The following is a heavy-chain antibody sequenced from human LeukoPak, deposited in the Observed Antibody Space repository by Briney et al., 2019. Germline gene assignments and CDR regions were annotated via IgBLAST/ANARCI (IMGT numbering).Heavy chain of an antibody. CDR3: ARELGYCSSTSCFPQYNWFDP. CDR1: GYTFTSYY. D-gene: IGHD2-2*01. V-gene: IGHV1-46*01. Sequence: ASVKVSCKASGYTFTSYYMHWVRQAPGQGLEWMGIISPSGGSTSYAQKFQGRVTMTRDTSTSTVYMELSSLRSEDTAVYYCARELGYCSSTSCFPQYNWFDPWGQGTLVTVSS. CDR2: ISPSGGST. J-gene: IGHJ5*02.